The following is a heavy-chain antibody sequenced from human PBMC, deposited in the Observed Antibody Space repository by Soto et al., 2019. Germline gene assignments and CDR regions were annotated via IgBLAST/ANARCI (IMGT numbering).Heavy chain of an antibody. D-gene: IGHD2-8*01. V-gene: IGHV5-51*01. Sequence: EVQLVQSGAEVKKPGESLKISCKGSGYSFSNYWIGWVRQMPGKGLEWMGIIYPGDSDTRYSPCLQGQVTISADRSTRTAYLQWSSLKASDTAMYYCMILPNGHIHGHHLGGMDVWGQGTTVTVSS. CDR3: MILPNGHIHGHHLGGMDV. J-gene: IGHJ6*02. CDR1: GYSFSNYW. CDR2: IYPGDSDT.